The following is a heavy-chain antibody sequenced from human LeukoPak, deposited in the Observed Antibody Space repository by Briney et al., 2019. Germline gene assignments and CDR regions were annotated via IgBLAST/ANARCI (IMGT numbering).Heavy chain of an antibody. V-gene: IGHV1-69*04. CDR3: ARDSHGSAADNY. CDR2: IILFRGIP. J-gene: IGHJ4*02. D-gene: IGHD6-13*01. CDR1: VGTLSSYP. Sequence: AVKVSCKASVGTLSSYPISWVRQDPRQGLEWTGSIILFRGIPNYPKKFQGSATITADKSKTTAYMQLSSLRSEDTAVYYCARDSHGSAADNYWGQGTLVTVSS.